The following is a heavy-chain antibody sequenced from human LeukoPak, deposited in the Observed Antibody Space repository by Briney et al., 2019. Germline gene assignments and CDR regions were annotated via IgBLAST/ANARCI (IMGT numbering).Heavy chain of an antibody. V-gene: IGHV3-74*01. J-gene: IGHJ4*02. Sequence: GGSLRLSCAAFGFTFDDYAMHWVRQAPGEGLVWVSRIRSDGSDTRYAESVKGRFTISRDNAKNTLYLQMNSLRAEDTAVYYCARDWFHAIDYWGQGTLVTVSS. CDR2: IRSDGSDT. CDR1: GFTFDDYA. D-gene: IGHD2/OR15-2a*01. CDR3: ARDWFHAIDY.